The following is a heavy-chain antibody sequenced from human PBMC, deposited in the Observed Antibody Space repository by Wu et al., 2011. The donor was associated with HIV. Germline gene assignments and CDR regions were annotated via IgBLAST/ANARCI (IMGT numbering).Heavy chain of an antibody. CDR2: INPNNGGT. CDR1: GYTFTGYY. Sequence: QVQLVQSGAEVKKPGASVKVSCKASGYTFTGYYMYWVRQAPGQGLEWMGWINPNNGGTNYAQKFQGRVTITRNTSISTAYMELSSLRSEDTAVYYCARGEVVLGSWGQGTLVTVSS. CDR3: ARGEVVLGS. V-gene: IGHV1-2*02. D-gene: IGHD2-15*01. J-gene: IGHJ4*02.